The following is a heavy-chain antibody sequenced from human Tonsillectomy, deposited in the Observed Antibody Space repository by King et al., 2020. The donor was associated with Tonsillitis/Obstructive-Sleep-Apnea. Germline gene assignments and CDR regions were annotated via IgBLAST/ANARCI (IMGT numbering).Heavy chain of an antibody. CDR3: ARVDCSGGSCYSDYYYYGMDV. D-gene: IGHD2-15*01. Sequence: QLVQSGAEVKKPGSSVKVSCKASRGTFSSYAISWVRQAPGQGLEWMGGIIPILGIANYAQKFQGRVTITADKSTSTAYMELSSLRSEDTAVYYCARVDCSGGSCYSDYYYYGMDVWGQGTTVTVSS. CDR2: IIPILGIA. CDR1: RGTFSSYA. V-gene: IGHV1-69*10. J-gene: IGHJ6*02.